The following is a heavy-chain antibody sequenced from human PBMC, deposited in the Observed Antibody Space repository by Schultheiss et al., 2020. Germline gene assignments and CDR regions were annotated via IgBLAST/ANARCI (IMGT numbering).Heavy chain of an antibody. Sequence: SETLSLTCAVSGGSISSSNWWSWVRQPPGKGLEWIGEINHSGSTNYNPSLKSRVTISVDTSKNQFSLKLSSVTAADTAVYYCAEGYSSGWYYWGQGTLVTVSS. V-gene: IGHV4-4*02. CDR2: INHSGST. CDR3: AEGYSSGWYY. CDR1: GGSISSSNW. D-gene: IGHD6-19*01. J-gene: IGHJ4*02.